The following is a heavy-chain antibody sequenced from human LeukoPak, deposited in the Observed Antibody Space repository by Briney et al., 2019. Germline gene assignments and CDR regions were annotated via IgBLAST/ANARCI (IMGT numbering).Heavy chain of an antibody. V-gene: IGHV3-53*01. CDR2: IYSGGST. Sequence: PGGSLRLSCAVSGFTVSGDYMSWVRQAPGKGLEWVSVIYSGGSTYYADSVKGRFTISRDNAKNTLYLQMNSLRAEDTAVYYCARTPIYSSSWYGYWGQGTLVTVSS. J-gene: IGHJ4*02. D-gene: IGHD6-13*01. CDR1: GFTVSGDY. CDR3: ARTPIYSSSWYGY.